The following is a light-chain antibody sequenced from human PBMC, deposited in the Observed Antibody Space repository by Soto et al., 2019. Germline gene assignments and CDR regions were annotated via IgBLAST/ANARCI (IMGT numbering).Light chain of an antibody. CDR3: QQYHRYST. V-gene: IGKV1-5*01. Sequence: DIQMTQSPSTLSAFVGDGVTITCRASQSINAWLAWYQQKPGQAPKPLIYDVSTLDSGVPSRFSGSASGTEFTLTISSLESDDFATYYCQQYHRYSTFGQGTKVDIK. CDR1: QSINAW. CDR2: DVS. J-gene: IGKJ1*01.